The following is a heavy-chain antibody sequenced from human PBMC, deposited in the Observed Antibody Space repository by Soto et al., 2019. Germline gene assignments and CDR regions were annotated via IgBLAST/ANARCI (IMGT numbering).Heavy chain of an antibody. J-gene: IGHJ4*02. Sequence: ASVKVSCKASGYTFTDFSMHWVRQAPGQGLEWMGWINPNSGGTNYAQKFQGRVTMTRDTSISTAYMELSRLRSDDTAVYYCARAPMGESRYYFDFWGQGTLVTVSS. CDR1: GYTFTDFS. D-gene: IGHD3-16*01. CDR3: ARAPMGESRYYFDF. V-gene: IGHV1-2*02. CDR2: INPNSGGT.